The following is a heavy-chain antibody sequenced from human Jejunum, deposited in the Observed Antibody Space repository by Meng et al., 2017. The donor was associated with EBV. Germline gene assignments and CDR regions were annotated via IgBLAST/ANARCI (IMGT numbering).Heavy chain of an antibody. CDR1: GFTFSSYS. J-gene: IGHJ4*02. D-gene: IGHD4-17*01. Sequence: EVQLVESGGGLVKPGGSLILPCSASGFTFSSYSMNWVRQAPGKGLEWVSSISSSSNYIYYPDSVKGRFTISRDNAKNSLYLQMNSLRAEDTAVYYCARDAKTVTQYYFDYWGQGTLVTVSS. CDR2: ISSSSNYI. V-gene: IGHV3-21*01. CDR3: ARDAKTVTQYYFDY.